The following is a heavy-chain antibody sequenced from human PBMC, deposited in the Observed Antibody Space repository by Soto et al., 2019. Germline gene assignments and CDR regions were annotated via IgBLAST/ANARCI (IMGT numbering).Heavy chain of an antibody. J-gene: IGHJ4*02. CDR1: GGTFSSYT. D-gene: IGHD2-2*01. CDR2: IIPILGIA. Sequence: QVQLVQSGAEVKKPGSSVKVSCKASGGTFSSYTISWVRQAPGQGLEWMGRIIPILGIANYAQKFQGRVTITADKSTSTAYMELSGLRSEDTAVYYCASSPDIVVVPATLNFDYWGQGTLVTVSS. V-gene: IGHV1-69*02. CDR3: ASSPDIVVVPATLNFDY.